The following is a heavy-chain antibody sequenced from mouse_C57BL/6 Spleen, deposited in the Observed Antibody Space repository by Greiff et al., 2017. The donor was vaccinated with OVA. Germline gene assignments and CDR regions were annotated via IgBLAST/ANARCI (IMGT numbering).Heavy chain of an antibody. CDR3: AHGYEPDY. CDR2: IDPKGGET. Sequence: VQLKQSGAELVKPGASVKLSCTASGFNFKDYYMHWVKQRTEQGLEWIGRIDPKGGETNYAPKFQGKATITADTSSNTAYLQLSSLTSEDSAVYSGAHGYEPDYWGQGTTLTVSS. V-gene: IGHV14-2*01. D-gene: IGHD2-2*01. J-gene: IGHJ2*01. CDR1: GFNFKDYY.